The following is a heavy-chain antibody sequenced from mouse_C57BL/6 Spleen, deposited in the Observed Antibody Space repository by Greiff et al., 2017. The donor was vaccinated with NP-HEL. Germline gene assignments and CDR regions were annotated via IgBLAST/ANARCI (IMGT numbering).Heavy chain of an antibody. CDR3: ARDRIYYGSRGYFDY. D-gene: IGHD1-1*01. CDR1: GFTFSSYA. Sequence: DVKLVESGGGLVKPGGSLKLSCAASGFTFSSYAMSWVRQTPEKRLEWVATISDGGSYSYYPDNVKGRFTISRDNAKNNLYLQMSHLKSEDTAMYYCARDRIYYGSRGYFDYWGQGTTLTVSS. V-gene: IGHV5-4*01. J-gene: IGHJ2*01. CDR2: ISDGGSYS.